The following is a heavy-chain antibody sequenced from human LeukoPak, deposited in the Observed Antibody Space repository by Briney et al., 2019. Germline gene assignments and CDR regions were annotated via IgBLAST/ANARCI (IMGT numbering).Heavy chain of an antibody. D-gene: IGHD4-17*01. CDR3: ARASRTTVTTKGEFDP. CDR2: IYTSGST. V-gene: IGHV4-61*02. CDR1: GGSISSGSYY. J-gene: IGHJ5*01. Sequence: SETLSLTCTVSGGSISSGSYYWSWIRQPAGKGLEWIGRIYTSGSTNYNPSLKSRVTISVDTSKNQFSLKLSSVTAADTAVYYCARASRTTVTTKGEFDPWGQGTLVTVSS.